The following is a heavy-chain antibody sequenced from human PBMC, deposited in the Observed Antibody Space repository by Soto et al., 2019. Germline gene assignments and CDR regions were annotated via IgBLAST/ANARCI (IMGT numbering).Heavy chain of an antibody. Sequence: ESGPTLVNPTQTLTLTCTFSGFSLSTSGMCVSWIRQPPGKALEWLALIDWDDDKYYSTSLKTRLTISKDTSKNQVVLTMTNMDPVDTATYYCARISCGYSYGRHGYYFDYWGQGTLVTVSS. D-gene: IGHD5-18*01. V-gene: IGHV2-70*01. CDR2: IDWDDDK. CDR3: ARISCGYSYGRHGYYFDY. J-gene: IGHJ4*02. CDR1: GFSLSTSGMC.